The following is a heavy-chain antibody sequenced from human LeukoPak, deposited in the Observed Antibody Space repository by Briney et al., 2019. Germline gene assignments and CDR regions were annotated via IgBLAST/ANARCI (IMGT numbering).Heavy chain of an antibody. J-gene: IGHJ4*02. D-gene: IGHD3-16*02. V-gene: IGHV1-2*02. CDR3: ARDLPLRLGELSGDY. CDR2: INPNSGGT. Sequence: VASVKVSCKASGYTFTGYYMHWVRQAPGQGLEWMGWINPNSGGTNYAQKFQGRVAMTRDTSISTAYMELSRLRSDDTAVYYCARDLPLRLGELSGDYWGQGTLVTVSS. CDR1: GYTFTGYY.